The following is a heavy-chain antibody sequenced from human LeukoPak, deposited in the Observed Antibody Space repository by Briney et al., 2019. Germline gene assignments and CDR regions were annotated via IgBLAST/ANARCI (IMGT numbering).Heavy chain of an antibody. V-gene: IGHV7-4-1*02. CDR2: INTNTGNP. J-gene: IGHJ4*02. Sequence: ASVKVSCKASGYTFTSYGISWVRQAPGQGLEWMGWINTNTGNPTYAQGFTGRFVFSLDTSVSTAYLQISSLKAEDTAVYYCARVAVDIVATTLFDYWGQGTLVTVSS. D-gene: IGHD5-12*01. CDR1: GYTFTSYG. CDR3: ARVAVDIVATTLFDY.